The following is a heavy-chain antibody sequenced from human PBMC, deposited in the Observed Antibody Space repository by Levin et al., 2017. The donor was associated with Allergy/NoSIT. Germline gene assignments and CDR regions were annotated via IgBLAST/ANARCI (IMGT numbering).Heavy chain of an antibody. J-gene: IGHJ6*02. CDR1: GFTFSSYS. CDR3: ARDSVVVVTTTLYYYYGMDV. V-gene: IGHV3-21*01. CDR2: ISSSSSYI. Sequence: GGSLRLSCAASGFTFSSYSMNWVRQAPGKGLEWVSSISSSSSYIYYADSVKGRFTISRDNAKNSLYLQMNSLRAEDTAVYYCARDSVVVVTTTLYYYYGMDVWGQGTTVTVSS. D-gene: IGHD2-21*02.